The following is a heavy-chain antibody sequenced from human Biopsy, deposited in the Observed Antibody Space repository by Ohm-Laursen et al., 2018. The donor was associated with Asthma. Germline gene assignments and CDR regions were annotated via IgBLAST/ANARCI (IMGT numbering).Heavy chain of an antibody. CDR1: GGTFNTYV. CDR3: ARKAGSCISRTCYSLDF. V-gene: IGHV1-69*13. Sequence: GASVKVSCKSLGGTFNTYVIGWVRQAPGQGLEWLGVFNFFFGTTTYPQKFQDRVTITADDSTSTVYMELSSLRSEDTAVYYCARKAGSCISRTCYSLDFWGQGTLVTVSS. CDR2: FNFFFGTT. D-gene: IGHD2-2*01. J-gene: IGHJ4*02.